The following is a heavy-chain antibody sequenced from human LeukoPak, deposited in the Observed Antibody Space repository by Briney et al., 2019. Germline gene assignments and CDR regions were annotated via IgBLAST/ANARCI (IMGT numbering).Heavy chain of an antibody. Sequence: PGGSLRLSCAASGFSFSSYAMSWVRQAPGKGLEWVSAISGSGGSTYYADSVKGRFTISRDNSKNTLYLQMNSLRAEDTAVYYCAKDLNEQQLASGLFDPWGQGTLVTVSS. CDR2: ISGSGGST. J-gene: IGHJ5*02. CDR1: GFSFSSYA. CDR3: AKDLNEQQLASGLFDP. D-gene: IGHD6-13*01. V-gene: IGHV3-23*01.